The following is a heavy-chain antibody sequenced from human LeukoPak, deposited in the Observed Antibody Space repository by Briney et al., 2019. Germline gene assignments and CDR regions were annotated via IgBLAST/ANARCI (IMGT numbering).Heavy chain of an antibody. J-gene: IGHJ3*02. D-gene: IGHD1-1*01. CDR1: GFTVSSNY. CDR3: ARGAPRYLRAFDI. V-gene: IGHV3-53*01. CDR2: IYSGGST. Sequence: GGSLRLSCAASGFTVSSNYMSWVRQSPGKGLEWVSVIYSGGSTYYADSVKGRFTISRDNSKNTLYLQMNSLRAEDTAVYYCARGAPRYLRAFDIWGQGTMVTVSS.